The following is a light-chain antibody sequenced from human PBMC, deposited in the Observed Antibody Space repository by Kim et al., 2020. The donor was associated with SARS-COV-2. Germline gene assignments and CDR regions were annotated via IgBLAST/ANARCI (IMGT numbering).Light chain of an antibody. CDR1: QSISSY. Sequence: DIQMTQSPSSLSASVGDRVTITCRASQSISSYLNWYQQKPGKAPKLLIYAASSLQSGVPSRFSGSGSGTDFTLTISSLQPEDFATYYCHQIYSTPPGLTFGGGTKVDIK. V-gene: IGKV1-39*01. CDR3: HQIYSTPPGLT. J-gene: IGKJ4*01. CDR2: AAS.